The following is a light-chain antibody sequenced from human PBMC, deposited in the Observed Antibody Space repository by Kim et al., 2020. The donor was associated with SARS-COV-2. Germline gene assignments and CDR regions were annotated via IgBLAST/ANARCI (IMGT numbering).Light chain of an antibody. V-gene: IGLV1-47*01. Sequence: KVTVSCSGSSSNIADKYIYWYQQLPGMAPKLLIYRNSQRPSGVPDRFSGSRSCTSASLVISGLLSEDEADYFCATGNDRLSANVLFGGGTQLTVL. CDR2: RNS. J-gene: IGLJ2*01. CDR3: ATGNDRLSANVL. CDR1: SSNIADKY.